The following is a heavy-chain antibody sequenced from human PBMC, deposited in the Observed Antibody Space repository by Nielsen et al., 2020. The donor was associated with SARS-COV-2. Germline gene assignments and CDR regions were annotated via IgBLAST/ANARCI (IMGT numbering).Heavy chain of an antibody. V-gene: IGHV3-30*03. CDR1: GFTFSSYG. CDR2: ISYDGSNK. J-gene: IGHJ4*02. CDR3: ARGLPYYYDSSFDY. D-gene: IGHD3-22*01. Sequence: GGSLRLSCAASGFTFSSYGMHWVRQAPGKGLEWVAVISYDGSNKYYADSVKGRFTISRDNSKNTLYLQMNSLRAEDTAVYYCARGLPYYYDSSFDYWGQGTLVTVSS.